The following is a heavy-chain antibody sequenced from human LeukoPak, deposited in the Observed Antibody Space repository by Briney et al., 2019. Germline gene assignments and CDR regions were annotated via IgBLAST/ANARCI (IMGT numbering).Heavy chain of an antibody. CDR3: TRRSGDDSRGYYDY. CDR1: GFTVSSSY. J-gene: IGHJ4*02. Sequence: GGSLRLSCAASGFTVSSSYLSWVRQAPGKGLEWVSAISGSGGSAYYADSVKGRFTISRDNSKNTAYLQMNSLKTEDTAVYYCTRRSGDDSRGYYDYWGQGTLVTVSS. CDR2: ISGSGGSA. V-gene: IGHV3-23*01. D-gene: IGHD3-22*01.